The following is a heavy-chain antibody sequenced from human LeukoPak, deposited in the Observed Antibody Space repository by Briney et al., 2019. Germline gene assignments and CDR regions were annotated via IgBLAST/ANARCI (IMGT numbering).Heavy chain of an antibody. D-gene: IGHD6-19*01. J-gene: IGHJ4*02. CDR1: GFTFSDYY. Sequence: GGSLRLSCAASGFTFSDYYMSWIRQAPGKGLEWVSYISSRSSHTNYADSVKGRFTISRDNVKNSLYLQMNSLRAEDTAVYYCARFSSGWYYFDYWGQGTLVTVSS. CDR2: ISSRSSHT. V-gene: IGHV3-11*03. CDR3: ARFSSGWYYFDY.